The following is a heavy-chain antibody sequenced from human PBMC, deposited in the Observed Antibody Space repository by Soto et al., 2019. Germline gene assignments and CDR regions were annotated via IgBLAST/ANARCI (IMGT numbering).Heavy chain of an antibody. Sequence: GGSLRLSCAVSGFTFSDYYMSWIRQAPGKGLEWVSYISSNGRTIYYAASVKGRFTISKDNAKNSLYLQMNSLRAEDTAVYYCARGDDGPSFDYWGQGTLVTVSS. CDR1: GFTFSDYY. D-gene: IGHD5-12*01. CDR3: ARGDDGPSFDY. V-gene: IGHV3-11*01. CDR2: ISSNGRTI. J-gene: IGHJ4*02.